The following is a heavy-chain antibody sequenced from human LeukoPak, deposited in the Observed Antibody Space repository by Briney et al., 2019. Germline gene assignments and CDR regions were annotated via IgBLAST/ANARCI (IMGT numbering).Heavy chain of an antibody. J-gene: IGHJ5*02. CDR2: ISSSSDYI. CDR3: ARGKTSQNIVTRKTYNWFDP. Sequence: GGSVRLSCAASGFTFSSYNMNWVRQAPGKGLEWVSSISSSSDYIYYADSVKGRFTISRDNAKNSLYLQMKSLRAEDTAVYYCARGKTSQNIVTRKTYNWFDPWGQGTLVTVSS. V-gene: IGHV3-21*01. CDR1: GFTFSSYN. D-gene: IGHD2/OR15-2a*01.